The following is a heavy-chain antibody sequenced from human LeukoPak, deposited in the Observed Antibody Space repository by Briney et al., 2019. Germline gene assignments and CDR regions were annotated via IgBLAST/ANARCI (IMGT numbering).Heavy chain of an antibody. CDR1: GGSFSGYY. CDR2: INHSGST. CDR3: ARGRGVVVPAADDY. D-gene: IGHD2-2*01. Sequence: PSETLSLTCAVYGGSFSGYYWSWIRQPPGKGLEWIGEINHSGSTNYNPSLKSRVTISVDTSKNQFSLKLSSVTAEDTAVYYCARGRGVVVPAADDYWGQGTLVTVSS. J-gene: IGHJ4*02. V-gene: IGHV4-34*01.